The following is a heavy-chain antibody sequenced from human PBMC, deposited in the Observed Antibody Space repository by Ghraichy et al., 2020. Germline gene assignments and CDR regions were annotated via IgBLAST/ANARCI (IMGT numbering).Heavy chain of an antibody. Sequence: LSLTCAASGFTFSNYAMHWVRQAPGKGLEWVAVIVYDGSNKYYADSVKGRFTISRDDSKNTVYLQMNSLRAEDTAVYYCAKVLPNWNAVSGYFDYWGQGTLVTVSS. CDR1: GFTFSNYA. CDR3: AKVLPNWNAVSGYFDY. J-gene: IGHJ4*02. D-gene: IGHD1-1*01. V-gene: IGHV3-30*18. CDR2: IVYDGSNK.